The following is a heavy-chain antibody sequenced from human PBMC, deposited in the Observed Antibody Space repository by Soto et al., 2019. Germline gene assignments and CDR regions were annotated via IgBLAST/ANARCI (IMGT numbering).Heavy chain of an antibody. CDR2: ISGSGGSI. V-gene: IGHV3-23*01. CDR3: VKGYWKGDV. CDR1: GFTFSTYA. Sequence: EVPLLESGGGLVQPGGSLRLSCAASGFTFSTYAMNWVRQAPGNGLEWVSAISGSGGSIHYADSVKGRFTISRDTSKNTLYLQMNSLRDEDTAVYHCVKGYWKGDVWGQGTTVTVSS. D-gene: IGHD1-1*01. J-gene: IGHJ6*02.